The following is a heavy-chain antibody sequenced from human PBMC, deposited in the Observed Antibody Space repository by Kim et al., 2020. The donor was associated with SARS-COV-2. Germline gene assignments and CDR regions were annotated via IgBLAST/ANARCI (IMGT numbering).Heavy chain of an antibody. CDR2: INHSGST. Sequence: SETLSLTCAVYGGSFSGYYWSWIRQPPGKGLEWIGEINHSGSTNYNPSLKSRVTISVDTSKNQFSLKLSSVTAADTAVYYCARGPLYYDFWNGYPPDY. V-gene: IGHV4-34*01. J-gene: IGHJ4*01. CDR3: ARGPLYYDFWNGYPPDY. CDR1: GGSFSGYY. D-gene: IGHD3-3*01.